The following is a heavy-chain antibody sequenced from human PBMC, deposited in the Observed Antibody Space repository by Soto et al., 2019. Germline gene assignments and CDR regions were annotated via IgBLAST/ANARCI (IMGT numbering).Heavy chain of an antibody. CDR2: ILDDGSDQ. CDR3: DKNYDYGDNGFDY. J-gene: IGHJ4*02. V-gene: IGHV3-33*06. D-gene: IGHD4-17*01. CDR1: GFTFSRYG. Sequence: QVQLVESGGGVVQPGRSLRLSCAASGFTFSRYGMHWVRQAPGKGLEWVAVILDDGSDQNYADSVKGRFTISGDNSKISLYLQINRLKAVAAAEYYWDKNYDYGDNGFDYGGQGTLVTVSS.